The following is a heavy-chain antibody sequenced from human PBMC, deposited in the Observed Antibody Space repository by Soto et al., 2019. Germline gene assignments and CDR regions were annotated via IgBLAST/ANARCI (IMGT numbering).Heavy chain of an antibody. V-gene: IGHV4-31*03. CDR1: GGSISSGGYY. CDR3: ARHLLWLGESFGY. D-gene: IGHD3-10*01. J-gene: IGHJ4*02. CDR2: ISYSGST. Sequence: QVQLQESGPGLVKPSQTLSLTCTVSGGSISSGGYYWSWIRQHPGKGLEWIGYISYSGSTYYNPSLKSRGTIAVETSKNQCSLKLSSLTAADTAVYYCARHLLWLGESFGYWGQGTLVTVSS.